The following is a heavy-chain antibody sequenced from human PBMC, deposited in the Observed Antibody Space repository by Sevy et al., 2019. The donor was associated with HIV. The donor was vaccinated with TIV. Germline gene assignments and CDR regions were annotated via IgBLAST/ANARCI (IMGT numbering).Heavy chain of an antibody. J-gene: IGHJ4*02. Sequence: GGSLRLSCEASGFSFSDYTMTWVRQAPGKGLEWVSSMSSSITYTYYADSLKGRFTISRDNAKSSLYLQMNSLRAEDTGVYYCARDGSFIVRASSDYWGQGTLVTVSS. CDR3: ARDGSFIVRASSDY. CDR1: GFSFSDYT. V-gene: IGHV3-21*03. D-gene: IGHD1-26*01. CDR2: MSSSITYT.